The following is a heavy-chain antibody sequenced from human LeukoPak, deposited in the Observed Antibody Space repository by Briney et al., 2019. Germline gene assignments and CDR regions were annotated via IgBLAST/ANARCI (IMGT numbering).Heavy chain of an antibody. J-gene: IGHJ4*02. CDR2: ISGSGGST. CDR1: GFTFSSYA. CDR3: AKDKAAYYDSSGYYYFDY. V-gene: IGHV3-23*01. Sequence: GGSLRLSCAASGFTFSSYAMSWVRQAPGKGLEWVSAISGSGGSTYYADSVKGRFTISRDNSKNTLYLQMNSLRAEDTAVYYCAKDKAAYYDSSGYYYFDYWGQGTLVTDSS. D-gene: IGHD3-22*01.